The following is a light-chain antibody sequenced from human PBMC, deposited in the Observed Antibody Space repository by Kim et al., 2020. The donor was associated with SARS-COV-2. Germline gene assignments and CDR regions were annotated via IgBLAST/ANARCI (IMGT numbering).Light chain of an antibody. V-gene: IGLV2-14*03. CDR2: DVN. CDR1: SSDIGTYNS. CDR3: SSYTVSNTFV. Sequence: QSALTQPASVSGSPGQSITITCTGTSSDIGTYNSVSWYQHHPGKVPKIILYDVNKRPSGVSHRFSGFKSGNTASLTISGLQADDEADYYCSSYTVSNTFVFGSGTKVTVL. J-gene: IGLJ1*01.